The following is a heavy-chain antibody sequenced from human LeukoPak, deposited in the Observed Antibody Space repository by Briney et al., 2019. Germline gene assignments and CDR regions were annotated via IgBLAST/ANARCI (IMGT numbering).Heavy chain of an antibody. CDR2: IIPIFGTA. V-gene: IGHV1-69*05. J-gene: IGHJ5*02. Sequence: SVKVSYKASGGTFSSYAISWVRQAPGQGLEWMGGIIPIFGTANYAQKFQGRVTITTDESTSTAYMELSSLRSEDTAVYYCARFNDYVWGSLSSNWFDPWGQGTLVTVSS. D-gene: IGHD3-16*01. CDR1: GGTFSSYA. CDR3: ARFNDYVWGSLSSNWFDP.